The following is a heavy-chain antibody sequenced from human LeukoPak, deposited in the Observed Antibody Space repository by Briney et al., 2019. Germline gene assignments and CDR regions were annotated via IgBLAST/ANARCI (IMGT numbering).Heavy chain of an antibody. CDR1: GRSISSGSYY. CDR3: ARAGRYSAEDY. CDR2: IYTSGST. J-gene: IGHJ4*02. V-gene: IGHV4-61*02. Sequence: SETLSLTCTVSGRSISSGSYYWRWIRQPAGKGLEWIGRIYTSGSTNHNPSLKSRVTISVDTSKNQFSLKLSSVTAADTAVYYCARAGRYSAEDYWGQGTLVTVSS. D-gene: IGHD4-11*01.